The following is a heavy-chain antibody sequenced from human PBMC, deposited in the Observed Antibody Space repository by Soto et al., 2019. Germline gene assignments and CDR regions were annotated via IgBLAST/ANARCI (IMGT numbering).Heavy chain of an antibody. Sequence: EVQLLESGGGLVQPGGSLRLSCAASGFTFSSYAMSWVRQAPGKGLEWVSAISGSGGSTYYADSVKGRFTISRDNTKNTLYLQMNSLRAEDTAVYYCAKGPHSSGSHYWVDYWGQGTLVTVSS. CDR1: GFTFSSYA. CDR2: ISGSGGST. CDR3: AKGPHSSGSHYWVDY. V-gene: IGHV3-23*01. D-gene: IGHD1-26*01. J-gene: IGHJ4*02.